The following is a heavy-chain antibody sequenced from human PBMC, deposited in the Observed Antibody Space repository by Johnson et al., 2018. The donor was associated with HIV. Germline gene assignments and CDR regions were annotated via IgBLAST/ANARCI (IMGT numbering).Heavy chain of an antibody. J-gene: IGHJ3*02. CDR1: GFTFRDYY. D-gene: IGHD1-26*01. CDR2: ITSCGSSI. Sequence: QVQLVESGGGLVQPGRSLRLSCAASGFTFRDYYMSWIRQAPGKGLEWVSYITSCGSSIYYADSVKGRFTISRDNSKNTLYLQMNSLRGVDTAVYYCARDNVFIGAPNERAFDIWGQGTMVTVSS. V-gene: IGHV3-11*04. CDR3: ARDNVFIGAPNERAFDI.